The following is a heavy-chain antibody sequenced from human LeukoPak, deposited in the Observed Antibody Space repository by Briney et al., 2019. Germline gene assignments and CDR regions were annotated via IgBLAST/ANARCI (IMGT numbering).Heavy chain of an antibody. Sequence: ASVKVSCKASGYTFTNYGISWVRQAPGQGLEWMGWISAYSGNTNYAQNLQGRVTMTTDTSTSTAYMELRSLRSDDTAVYYCARVVDILTGHDTALDYWGQGTLVTVSS. V-gene: IGHV1-18*01. CDR3: ARVVDILTGHDTALDY. J-gene: IGHJ4*02. D-gene: IGHD3-9*01. CDR1: GYTFTNYG. CDR2: ISAYSGNT.